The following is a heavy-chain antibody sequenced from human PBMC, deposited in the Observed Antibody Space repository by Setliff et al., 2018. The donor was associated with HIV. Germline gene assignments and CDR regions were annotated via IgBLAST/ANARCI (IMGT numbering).Heavy chain of an antibody. CDR3: AKGIAGDRGWVGAFDI. CDR1: GFTFRSYR. D-gene: IGHD3-10*01. V-gene: IGHV3-21*01. J-gene: IGHJ3*02. Sequence: GGSLRLSCAAAGFTFRSYRMNWVRQAPGMGLEWVSSISFSSTFIYYGDSVKGRFTISRDDAKNSLYLQMNSLRAEDTVMYYCAKGIAGDRGWVGAFDIWGQGTMVTVSS. CDR2: ISFSSTFI.